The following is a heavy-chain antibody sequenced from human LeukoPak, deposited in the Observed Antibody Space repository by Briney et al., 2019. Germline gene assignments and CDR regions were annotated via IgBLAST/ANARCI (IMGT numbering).Heavy chain of an antibody. CDR2: ISSSGTTM. V-gene: IGHV3-48*03. CDR1: GFTFSTYE. CDR3: ARASRWLAFDD. J-gene: IGHJ4*02. Sequence: PGGSLRLSCAASGFTFSTYEMNWVRQAPGKGLEWVSYISSSGTTMYYADSVKGRFTISRDNSKNTLHLQMNSLRAEDTALYYCARASRWLAFDDWGQGALVTVSA. D-gene: IGHD6-19*01.